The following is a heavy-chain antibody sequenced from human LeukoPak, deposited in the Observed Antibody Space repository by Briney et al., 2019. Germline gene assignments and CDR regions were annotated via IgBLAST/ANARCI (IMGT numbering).Heavy chain of an antibody. CDR3: ARYCSSTSCYIGSAEYFQD. Sequence: GRSLRLSCAASGFTLSSYGMHWVRQAPGKGLEWISYISSDTTTYYADSVRGRFTISRDNAKNSLYLQMNSLRAEDTAVYYCARYCSSTSCYIGSAEYFQDWGQGTLVTVSS. CDR1: GFTLSSYG. V-gene: IGHV3-48*04. J-gene: IGHJ1*01. D-gene: IGHD2-2*02. CDR2: ISSDTTT.